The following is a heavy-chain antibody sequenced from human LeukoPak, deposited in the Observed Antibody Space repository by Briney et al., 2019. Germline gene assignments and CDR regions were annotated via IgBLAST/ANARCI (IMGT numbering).Heavy chain of an antibody. CDR3: ARLNYYYDSSGYYPSSPFDY. D-gene: IGHD3-22*01. CDR1: GGSISSSSYY. CDR2: IYYSGST. Sequence: PSETLSLTCTVSGGSISSSSYYWGWIRQPPGKGLEWIGSIYYSGSTYYSPSLKSRVTISVDTSKNQFSLKLSSVTAADTAVYYCARLNYYYDSSGYYPSSPFDYWGQGTLVTVSS. J-gene: IGHJ4*02. V-gene: IGHV4-39*01.